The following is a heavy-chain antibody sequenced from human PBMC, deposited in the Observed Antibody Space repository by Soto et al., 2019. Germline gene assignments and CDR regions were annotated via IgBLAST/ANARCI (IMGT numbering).Heavy chain of an antibody. J-gene: IGHJ4*02. CDR1: GGSITGGSYY. CDR2: IYYSGST. Sequence: QLQLQESGPGLVKPSETLSLTCTVSGGSITGGSYYWGWIRQPPGKGLQWIGSIYYSGSTYYNPSLKSRVTVSIDTSNNLCSLKLNSVTAADTAVYYCARQASEGYSSSPFRYWGQGTLVTVSS. CDR3: ARQASEGYSSSPFRY. D-gene: IGHD5-12*01. V-gene: IGHV4-39*01.